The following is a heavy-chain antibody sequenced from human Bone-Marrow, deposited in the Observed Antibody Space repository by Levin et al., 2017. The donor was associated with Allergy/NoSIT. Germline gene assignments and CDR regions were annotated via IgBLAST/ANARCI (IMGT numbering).Heavy chain of an antibody. CDR2: VDDRGNT. J-gene: IGHJ4*02. D-gene: IGHD7-27*01. Sequence: SETLSLTCTFSGGSVSSATYYWTWIRQSPGKGLQWIGYVDDRGNTNYNPSLKSRVTISLDRSQNQFSLKLNSVTAADTAVYFCARNWGYFDFWGQGALVTVAS. CDR1: GGSVSSATYY. V-gene: IGHV4-61*01. CDR3: ARNWGYFDF.